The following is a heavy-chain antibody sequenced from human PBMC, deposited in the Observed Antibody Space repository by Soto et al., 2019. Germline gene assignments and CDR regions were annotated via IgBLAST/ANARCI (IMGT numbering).Heavy chain of an antibody. CDR3: ARERHSGNYGMDV. CDR1: GYTLTSYD. D-gene: IGHD1-26*01. Sequence: ASVKLSFKASGYTLTSYDINWVRHASGQGLEWMGWMNPNSGNTGYAQKFKGRVTMTRNTSISTAYMELSSLRSEDTAVYYCARERHSGNYGMDVWGLGTTVTVSS. CDR2: MNPNSGNT. J-gene: IGHJ6*02. V-gene: IGHV1-8*01.